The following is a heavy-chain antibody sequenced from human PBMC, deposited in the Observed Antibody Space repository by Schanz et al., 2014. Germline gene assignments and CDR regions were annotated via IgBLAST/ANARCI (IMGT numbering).Heavy chain of an antibody. CDR2: INAGTGNT. Sequence: QVQLVQSWAEVKGPGASVKVSCKASGYSFTPFPIHWVRQAPGQRLEWMGWINAGTGNTEYSQKFQGRVTMTADTSTSTAYMDLRSLRSDDTAVYYCARVQDDILAGSEYYYGMDVWGQGTTVTVSS. CDR1: GYSFTPFP. CDR3: ARVQDDILAGSEYYYGMDV. D-gene: IGHD3-9*01. J-gene: IGHJ6*02. V-gene: IGHV1-3*01.